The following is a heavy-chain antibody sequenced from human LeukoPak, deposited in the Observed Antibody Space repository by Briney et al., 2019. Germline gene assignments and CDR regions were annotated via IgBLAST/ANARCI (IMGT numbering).Heavy chain of an antibody. J-gene: IGHJ4*02. CDR1: GGSIGTSNFY. D-gene: IGHD3-10*01. V-gene: IGHV4-39*01. CDR3: ARQNTYIGEQPYYFDY. Sequence: RPSETLSLTCTVSGGSIGTSNFYWGWIRLSPGKGLEWIGSICCGGNTYYNPSLKSRVTMSVDTSKSQFSQKLSSVTAADTAVYYCARQNTYIGEQPYYFDYWGQGSLVTVSS. CDR2: ICCGGNT.